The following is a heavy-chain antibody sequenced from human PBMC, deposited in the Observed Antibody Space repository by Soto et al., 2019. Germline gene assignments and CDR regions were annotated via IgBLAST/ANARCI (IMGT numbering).Heavy chain of an antibody. J-gene: IGHJ4*02. CDR3: ARDPGGHYCTSTSCLYFFDH. CDR2: ISDSGST. D-gene: IGHD2-2*01. Sequence: EVQLLESGGALVQPGGSLRLSCAASRLTFSNHAMNWVRQAPGKGLEWVSTISDSGSTYYADSVKGRFTISRDNSKNTLYLQMIGLRAEETAVYYCARDPGGHYCTSTSCLYFFDHWGQGTLVMVSS. CDR1: RLTFSNHA. V-gene: IGHV3-23*01.